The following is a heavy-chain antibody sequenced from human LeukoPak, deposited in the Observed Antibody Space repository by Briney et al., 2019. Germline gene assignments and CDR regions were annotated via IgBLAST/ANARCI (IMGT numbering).Heavy chain of an antibody. CDR1: GYTFTAYF. D-gene: IGHD5-12*01. CDR2: INPSGGST. CDR3: ARDGPGYSGYDYWFDP. Sequence: ASVKVSCKASGYTFTAYFIHWLRQAPGQGLEWMGIINPSGGSTNHAQKFQGRVSMTRDTSTSTAYMELRSLRSDDTAVYYCARDGPGYSGYDYWFDPWGQGTLVTVSS. V-gene: IGHV1-46*01. J-gene: IGHJ5*02.